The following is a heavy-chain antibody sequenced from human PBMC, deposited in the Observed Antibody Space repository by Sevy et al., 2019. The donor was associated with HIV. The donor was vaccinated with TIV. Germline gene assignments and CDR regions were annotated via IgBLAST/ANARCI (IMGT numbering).Heavy chain of an antibody. J-gene: IGHJ4*02. Sequence: GGSLRLSCAASGFTFSSYTMNWVRQAPGKGLEWVSSISSSSTYIYYANSVKGRFTISRDNAKNSLDLQMNSLRAEDTAVYYCAREGGYYDSRGYPDYWGQGTLVTVSS. D-gene: IGHD3-22*01. CDR2: ISSSSTYI. V-gene: IGHV3-21*01. CDR1: GFTFSSYT. CDR3: AREGGYYDSRGYPDY.